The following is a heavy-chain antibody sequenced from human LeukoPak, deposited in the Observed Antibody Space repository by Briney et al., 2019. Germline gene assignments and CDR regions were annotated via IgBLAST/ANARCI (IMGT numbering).Heavy chain of an antibody. J-gene: IGHJ3*02. CDR2: IIPIFGTA. D-gene: IGHD3-3*01. CDR3: ARGLMSPIRFLDVRVAFDI. CDR1: GGTFSSYA. Sequence: SVKVSCKASGGTFSSYAISWVRQAPGQGLEWMGGIIPIFGTANYAQKFQGRVTITADESTSTAYMELSSLRSEDTAVYYCARGLMSPIRFLDVRVAFDIWGQGTMVTVSS. V-gene: IGHV1-69*13.